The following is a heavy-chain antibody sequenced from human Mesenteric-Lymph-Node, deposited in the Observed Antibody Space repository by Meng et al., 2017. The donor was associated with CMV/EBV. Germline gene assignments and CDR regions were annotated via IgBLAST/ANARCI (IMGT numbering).Heavy chain of an antibody. D-gene: IGHD5-24*01. J-gene: IGHJ4*02. CDR2: IKSKTDGGTT. V-gene: IGHV3-15*01. CDR3: ARWETYYFDY. CDR1: GFTFSNAW. Sequence: GESLKISCAASGFTFSNAWMSWVRQAPGKGLEWVGRIKSKTDGGTTDYAAPVKGRFTISRDDSKNTLYLQMNSLRAEDTAVYYCARWETYYFDYWGQGTLVTVSS.